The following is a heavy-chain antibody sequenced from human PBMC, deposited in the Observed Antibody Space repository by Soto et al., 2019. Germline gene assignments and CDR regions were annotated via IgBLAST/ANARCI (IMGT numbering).Heavy chain of an antibody. J-gene: IGHJ6*02. CDR3: AKDYSGSYGMDV. V-gene: IGHV3-23*01. Sequence: GGSLGLSCAASGFTFSTYAMSLVRQAPGKGLEWVSTISGSGGSTYYADSVKGRFTISRDNSKNTLYLQMNSLRAEDTAVYYCAKDYSGSYGMDVWGQGTTVTVSS. CDR1: GFTFSTYA. CDR2: ISGSGGST. D-gene: IGHD1-26*01.